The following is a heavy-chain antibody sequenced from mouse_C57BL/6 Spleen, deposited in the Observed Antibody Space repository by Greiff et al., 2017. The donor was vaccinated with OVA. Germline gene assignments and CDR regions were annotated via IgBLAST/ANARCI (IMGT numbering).Heavy chain of an antibody. Sequence: QVQLKQPGAELVKPGASVKLSCKASGYTFTSYWMHWVKQRPGRGLEWIGRIDPSSGGTKYNEKFKSKATLTVDKPSSTAYMQLSSLTSEDSAVYYCARSFGFHYFDYWGQGTTLTVSS. CDR2: IDPSSGGT. CDR1: GYTFTSYW. J-gene: IGHJ2*01. V-gene: IGHV1-72*01. CDR3: ARSFGFHYFDY.